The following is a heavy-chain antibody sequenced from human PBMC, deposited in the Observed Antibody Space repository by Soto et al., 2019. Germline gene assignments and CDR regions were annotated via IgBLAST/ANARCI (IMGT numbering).Heavy chain of an antibody. CDR1: GGTFRNYG. CDR3: GRYCSGGSCHTLDYYGMDV. J-gene: IGHJ6*02. CDR2: IIPVFGTT. V-gene: IGHV1-69*13. D-gene: IGHD2-15*01. Sequence: GASVKVSCKASGGTFRNYGIGWVRQAPGQGLEWMGGIIPVFGTTNYAQKFQGRVTITADESTSTAYIEVSSLRSEDTAMFYCGRYCSGGSCHTLDYYGMDVWGQGTTVTVYS.